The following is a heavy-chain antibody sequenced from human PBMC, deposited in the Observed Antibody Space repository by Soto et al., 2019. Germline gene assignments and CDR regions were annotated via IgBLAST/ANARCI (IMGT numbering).Heavy chain of an antibody. D-gene: IGHD2-8*01. CDR2: IYYTGST. CDR3: ARAVYCTTAICWDDFHYYNIDV. CDR1: GGSVSSESHY. Sequence: SETLSLTCTVSGGSVSSESHYWSWIRQTPGKGLEWIGYIYYTGSTNYNPSLKGRVTISVDTSKNQFSLKLSSVTAADTAVYYCARAVYCTTAICWDDFHYYNIDVWGQRTAGSVSS. V-gene: IGHV4-61*01. J-gene: IGHJ6*02.